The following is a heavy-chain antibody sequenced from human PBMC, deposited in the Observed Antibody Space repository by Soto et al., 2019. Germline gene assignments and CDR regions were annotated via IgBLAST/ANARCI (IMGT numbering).Heavy chain of an antibody. CDR3: ARGVVLVPAALSDAFDI. D-gene: IGHD2-2*01. Sequence: EVQLVESGGGVVRPGGSLRLSCAASGFTFDDYGMSWVRQAPGKGLEWVSGINWNGGSTGYADSVKGRFTLSRDNAKNALYLQMNSLRAEDTALYHCARGVVLVPAALSDAFDIWGQGTMVTVSS. V-gene: IGHV3-20*01. J-gene: IGHJ3*02. CDR1: GFTFDDYG. CDR2: INWNGGST.